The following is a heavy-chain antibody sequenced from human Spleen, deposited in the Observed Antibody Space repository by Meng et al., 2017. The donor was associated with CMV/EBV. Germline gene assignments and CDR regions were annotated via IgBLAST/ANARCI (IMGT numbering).Heavy chain of an antibody. V-gene: IGHV1-8*01. CDR1: GYTFTSYD. Sequence: ASVKVSCKASGYTFTSYDINWVRQATGQGLEWMGWLDPNTDGAGYAQKFQGRATMTRNTSISTAYMELSSLTSEDTAVYFCTRGDILTGYPIDYWGQGTLVTVSS. CDR2: LDPNTDGA. D-gene: IGHD3-9*01. CDR3: TRGDILTGYPIDY. J-gene: IGHJ4*02.